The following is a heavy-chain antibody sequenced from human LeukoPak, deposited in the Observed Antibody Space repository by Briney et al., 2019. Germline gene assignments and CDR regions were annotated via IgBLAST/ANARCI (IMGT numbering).Heavy chain of an antibody. CDR1: GFTFSDYH. J-gene: IGHJ4*02. D-gene: IGHD2-8*01. CDR2: ITRGVNTI. CDR3: ARGPNPNDFDY. Sequence: GGSLRLSCATSGFTFSDYHMSWIRQAPGKGLEWVSYITRGVNTIYYADSVKGGFTISRDNAKNSLYLQMNSLRAEDTAFYYCARGPNPNDFDYWGQGALVTVSS. V-gene: IGHV3-11*01.